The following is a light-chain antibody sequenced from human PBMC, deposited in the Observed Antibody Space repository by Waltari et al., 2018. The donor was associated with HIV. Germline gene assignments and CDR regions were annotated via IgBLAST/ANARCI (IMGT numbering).Light chain of an antibody. V-gene: IGKV3-20*01. CDR2: GAS. Sequence: EIVLTQSPGTLSLSPGERATLSSRASQSVTSSYLAWYQQKPGQPPRLLIYGASSRATGIPDRFSGSGSGTDFTLTISRLEPEDFAVYYCQQYGSSPTWTFGQGTKVEIK. CDR1: QSVTSSY. J-gene: IGKJ1*01. CDR3: QQYGSSPTWT.